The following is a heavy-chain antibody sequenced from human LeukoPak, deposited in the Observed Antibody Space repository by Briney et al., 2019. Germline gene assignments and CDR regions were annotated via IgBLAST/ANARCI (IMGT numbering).Heavy chain of an antibody. D-gene: IGHD3-3*01. CDR2: SGSGGST. V-gene: IGHV3-53*01. CDR3: AKDFWSGYYPDY. CDR1: GFTVSSNY. J-gene: IGHJ4*02. Sequence: GGSLRLSCAASGFTVSSNYMSWVRQAPGKGLEWVSGSGSGGSTHYADSVKGRFTISRDNSKNTLYLQMNSLRAEDTAVYYCAKDFWSGYYPDYWGQGTLVTVSS.